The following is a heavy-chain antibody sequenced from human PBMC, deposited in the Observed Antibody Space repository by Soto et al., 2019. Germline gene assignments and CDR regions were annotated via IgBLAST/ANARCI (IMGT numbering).Heavy chain of an antibody. V-gene: IGHV6-1*01. D-gene: IGHD6-13*01. Sequence: QVQLQQSGPGLVKPSQTLSLTCAISGDSVSSNSAAWNWIRQSPSRGLEWLGRTYYRSKWYNDYAVSVKSRITINPDTSKNQFSLQLNSVTPEDTAVYYCARGPAEQLGRPTYYYYYYGMDVWGQGTTVTVSS. CDR1: GDSVSSNSAA. J-gene: IGHJ6*02. CDR2: TYYRSKWYN. CDR3: ARGPAEQLGRPTYYYYYYGMDV.